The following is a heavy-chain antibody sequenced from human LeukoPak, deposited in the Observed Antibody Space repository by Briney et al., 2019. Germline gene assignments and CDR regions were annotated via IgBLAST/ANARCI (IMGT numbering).Heavy chain of an antibody. CDR3: ARSQYYYDSSGYYYRGGENYYFDY. V-gene: IGHV1-2*02. CDR2: INPNSGGT. J-gene: IGHJ4*02. Sequence: ASVKVSCEASGYTFTGYYMHWVRQAPGQGLEWMGWINPNSGGTNYAQKFQGRVTMTRDTSISTAYMELSRLRSDDTAVYYCARSQYYYDSSGYYYRGGENYYFDYWGQGTLVTVSS. D-gene: IGHD3-22*01. CDR1: GYTFTGYY.